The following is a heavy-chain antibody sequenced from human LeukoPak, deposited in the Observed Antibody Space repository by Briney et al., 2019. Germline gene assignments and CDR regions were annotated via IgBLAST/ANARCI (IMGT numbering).Heavy chain of an antibody. D-gene: IGHD3-10*01. J-gene: IGHJ4*02. V-gene: IGHV5-51*01. Sequence: GESLKISCKGSGYSFTNYCIGWVRQMPGKGLEWMGIIYPGDSDTRYSLSFQGQVTISADKSISTAYLQWSSLKASDTAMYYCARSSGSYYSGAYYFDYWGQGTLVTVSS. CDR1: GYSFTNYC. CDR3: ARSSGSYYSGAYYFDY. CDR2: IYPGDSDT.